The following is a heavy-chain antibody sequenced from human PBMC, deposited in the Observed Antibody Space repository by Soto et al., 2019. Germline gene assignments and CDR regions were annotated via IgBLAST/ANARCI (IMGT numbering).Heavy chain of an antibody. CDR3: ARGGVSTRTFDY. D-gene: IGHD3-3*01. CDR1: GYNFAGYW. J-gene: IGHJ4*02. CDR2: IYPSDSDT. Sequence: SGESLKISCKGSGYNFAGYWIAWVRQMPGKGLELMGIIYPSDSDTRYRPSFQGQVTISADKSISSAYLQWSSLRASDTAMYYCARGGVSTRTFDYWGQGTPVTVSS. V-gene: IGHV5-51*01.